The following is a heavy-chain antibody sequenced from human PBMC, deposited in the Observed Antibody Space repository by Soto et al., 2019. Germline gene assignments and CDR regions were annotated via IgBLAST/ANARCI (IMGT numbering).Heavy chain of an antibody. V-gene: IGHV3-49*03. CDR2: IRSKAYGGTT. J-gene: IGHJ4*02. D-gene: IGHD4-17*01. CDR1: GFTFGDYA. Sequence: PGGSLRLSCTASGFTFGDYAMSWFRQAPGKGLEWVGFIRSKAYGGTTEYAASVKGRFTISRDDSKSIAYLQMNSLKTEDTAVYYCTRDFDGDYSEPFDYWGQGTLVTVSS. CDR3: TRDFDGDYSEPFDY.